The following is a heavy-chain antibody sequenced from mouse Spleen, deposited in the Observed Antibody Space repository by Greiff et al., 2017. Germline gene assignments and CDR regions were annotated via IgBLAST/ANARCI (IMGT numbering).Heavy chain of an antibody. CDR2: IYPGSGST. V-gene: IGHV1-55*01. Sequence: VQLQQPGAELVKPGASVKMSCKASGYTFTSYWITWVKQRPGQGLEWIGDIYPGSGSTNYNEKFKSKATLTVDTSSSTAYMQLSSLTSEDSAVYYCARWESYDGYLDYWGQGTTLTVSS. D-gene: IGHD2-3*01. CDR1: GYTFTSYW. J-gene: IGHJ2*01. CDR3: ARWESYDGYLDY.